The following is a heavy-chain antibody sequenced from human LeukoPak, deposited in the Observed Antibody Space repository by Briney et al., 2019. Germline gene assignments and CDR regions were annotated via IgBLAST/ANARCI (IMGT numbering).Heavy chain of an antibody. CDR3: ARLVAIRYYYYGMDV. J-gene: IGHJ6*02. CDR2: IYYSGST. V-gene: IGHV4-39*01. D-gene: IGHD2-15*01. CDR1: GGSISSSSYY. Sequence: SETLSLTCTVSGGSISSSSYYWGWIRQPPGKGLEWIGSIYYSGSTYYNPSLKSRVTISVDTSKNQFSLKLSSVTAADTAVYYCARLVAIRYYYYGMDVWGQGTTVTVSS.